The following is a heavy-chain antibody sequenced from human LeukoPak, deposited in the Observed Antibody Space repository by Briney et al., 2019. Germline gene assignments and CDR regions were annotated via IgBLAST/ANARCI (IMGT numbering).Heavy chain of an antibody. CDR2: ISAYNGNT. CDR1: GYTFTSYG. V-gene: IGHV1-18*01. J-gene: IGHJ5*02. CDR3: ARVTYSSSRYWVSGFDP. D-gene: IGHD6-13*01. Sequence: ASVKVSCKASGYTFTSYGISWVRQAPGQGLEWMGWISAYNGNTNYAQKLQGRVTMTTDTSTSTAYMELRSLRSDDTAVYYCARVTYSSSRYWVSGFDPWGQGTLVTVSS.